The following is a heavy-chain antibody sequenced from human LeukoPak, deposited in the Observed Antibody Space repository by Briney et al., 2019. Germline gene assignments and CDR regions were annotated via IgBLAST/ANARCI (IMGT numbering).Heavy chain of an antibody. Sequence: PGGSLRLSCAASGFTFDDYAMHWVRQAPGKGLEWVSGISWNSGSIGYADSVKGRFTISRDNAKNSLYLQMSSLRAEDTALYYCAKIDNRFGESMGAFDIWGQGTMVTVSS. CDR1: GFTFDDYA. CDR3: AKIDNRFGESMGAFDI. D-gene: IGHD3-10*01. J-gene: IGHJ3*02. V-gene: IGHV3-9*01. CDR2: ISWNSGSI.